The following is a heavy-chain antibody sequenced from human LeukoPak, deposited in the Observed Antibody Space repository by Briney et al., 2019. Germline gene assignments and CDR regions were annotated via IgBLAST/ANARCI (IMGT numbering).Heavy chain of an antibody. CDR1: GLTVSSNY. CDR2: IFSDGSA. Sequence: GGSLRLSCAVSGLTVSSNYMNWVRQAPGKGLEWVSVIFSDGSAYYADSVKGRFTISRDNSKNTLYLQLNSLRAEDTAVYYRASGSYAYWGQGTLVTVSS. D-gene: IGHD1-26*01. CDR3: ASGSYAY. V-gene: IGHV3-66*01. J-gene: IGHJ4*02.